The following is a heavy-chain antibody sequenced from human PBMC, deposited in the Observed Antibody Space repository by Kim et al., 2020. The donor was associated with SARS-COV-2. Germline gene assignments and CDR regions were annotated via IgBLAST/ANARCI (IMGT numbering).Heavy chain of an antibody. D-gene: IGHD5-18*01. Sequence: SETLSLTCTVSGGSISSSSYYWGWIRQPPGKGLEWIGSIYYSGSTYYNPSLKSRVTISVDTSKNQFSLKLSSVTAADTAVYYCARHLYQGYSYGYRDYWGQGTLVTVSS. CDR3: ARHLYQGYSYGYRDY. J-gene: IGHJ4*02. CDR1: GGSISSSSYY. CDR2: IYYSGST. V-gene: IGHV4-39*01.